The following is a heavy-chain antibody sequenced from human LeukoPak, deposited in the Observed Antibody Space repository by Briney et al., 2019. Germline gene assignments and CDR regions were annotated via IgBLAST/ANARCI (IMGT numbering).Heavy chain of an antibody. CDR1: GFTFTISA. CDR3: AANTPRVVREDAFDI. D-gene: IGHD2-21*01. V-gene: IGHV1-58*02. CDR2: IVVGSGNT. Sequence: GTSVKVSCTASGFTFTISAMQWVRQARGQRLEWIGWIVVGSGNTNYAQKFQERITITRDMSTSTAYMELSSLRSEDTAVYYCAANTPRVVREDAFDIWGQGTMVTVSS. J-gene: IGHJ3*02.